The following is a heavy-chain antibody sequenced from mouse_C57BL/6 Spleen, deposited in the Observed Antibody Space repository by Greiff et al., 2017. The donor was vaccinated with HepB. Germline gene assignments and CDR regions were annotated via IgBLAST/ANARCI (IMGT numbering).Heavy chain of an antibody. V-gene: IGHV3-6*01. CDR1: GYSITSGYY. CDR2: ISYDGSN. J-gene: IGHJ4*01. CDR3: ANDFPYAMDY. Sequence: EVKLQESGPGLVKPSQSLSLTCSVTGYSITSGYYWNWIRQFPGNNLEWMGYISYDGSNNYNPSLKNRISIIRDTSKNQFFLKLNSVTTEDTASYYGANDFPYAMDYWGQGTSVTVSS.